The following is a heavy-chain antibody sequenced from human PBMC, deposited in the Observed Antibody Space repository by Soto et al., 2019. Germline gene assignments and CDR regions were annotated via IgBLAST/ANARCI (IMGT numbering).Heavy chain of an antibody. CDR2: IYYSGST. J-gene: IGHJ4*02. V-gene: IGHV4-30-4*01. D-gene: IGHD3-16*01. CDR3: SRSTGGL. Sequence: QVQLQESGPGLVKPSQTLSLTCTVSGASITSDDFYWSWIRQPPGKGLEWIGYIYYSGSTYYNPSPQRRGSLSIGTAHKPFSLKLTAWTAGDPAVYFWSRSTGGLWGQGTLVTVSS. CDR1: GASITSDDFY.